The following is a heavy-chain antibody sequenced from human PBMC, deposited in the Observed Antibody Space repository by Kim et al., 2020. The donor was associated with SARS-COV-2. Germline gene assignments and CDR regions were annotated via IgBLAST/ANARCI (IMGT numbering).Heavy chain of an antibody. CDR2: ISYDGSNK. CDR3: AKETYYYGSGQLLSFDY. Sequence: GGSLRLSCAASGFTFSSYGMHWVRQAPGKGLEWVAVISYDGSNKYYADSVKGRFTISRDNSKNTLYLQMNSLRAEDTAVYYCAKETYYYGSGQLLSFDY. J-gene: IGHJ4*01. CDR1: GFTFSSYG. D-gene: IGHD3-10*01. V-gene: IGHV3-30*18.